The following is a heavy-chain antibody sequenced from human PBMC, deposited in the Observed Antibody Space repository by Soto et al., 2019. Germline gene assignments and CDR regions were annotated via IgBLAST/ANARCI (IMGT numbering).Heavy chain of an antibody. CDR3: ARGRTAAGTPLFCY. V-gene: IGHV3-48*02. CDR2: ISSSSSTI. D-gene: IGHD6-13*01. Sequence: EVQLVESGGGLVQPGGSLRLSCAASGFTFSSYSMNWVRQAPGKGLEWVSYISSSSSTIYYADSVKGRFTISRDNDKNSLYLQMNSLRDADTAVYYCARGRTAAGTPLFCYWGQGTL. J-gene: IGHJ1*01. CDR1: GFTFSSYS.